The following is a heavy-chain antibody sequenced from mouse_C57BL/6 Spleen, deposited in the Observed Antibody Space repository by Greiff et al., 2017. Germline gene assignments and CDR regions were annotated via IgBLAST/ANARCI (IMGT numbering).Heavy chain of an antibody. CDR1: GYSITSGYY. J-gene: IGHJ3*01. D-gene: IGHD2-4*01. V-gene: IGHV3-6*01. Sequence: EVQVVESGPGLVKPSQSLSLTCSVTGYSITSGYYWIWIRQFPGNKLEWMGYISYDGSNNYNPSLKNRISITRDTSKNQFFLKLNSVTTEDTATYYCAREGYDYESWFAYWGQGTLVTVSA. CDR2: ISYDGSN. CDR3: AREGYDYESWFAY.